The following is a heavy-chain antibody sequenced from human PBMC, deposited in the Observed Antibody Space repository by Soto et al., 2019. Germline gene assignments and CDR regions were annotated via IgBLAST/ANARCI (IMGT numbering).Heavy chain of an antibody. Sequence: SETLSLTCTVSGDSISSNNNYWSWIRQPPGEGLEWIGFISYSGTTSYSPSLKSRVAISLDTSKNQFSLSLSSVTAADTAVYYCARHTPAISISDHWGQGTLVTVSS. CDR3: ARHTPAISISDH. J-gene: IGHJ4*02. CDR1: GDSISSNNNY. D-gene: IGHD2-15*01. V-gene: IGHV4-30-4*01. CDR2: ISYSGTT.